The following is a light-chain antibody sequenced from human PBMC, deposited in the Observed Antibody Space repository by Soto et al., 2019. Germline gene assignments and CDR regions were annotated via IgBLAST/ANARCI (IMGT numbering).Light chain of an antibody. V-gene: IGKV2-28*01. J-gene: IGKJ2*01. CDR1: QSLLHSNGYNY. Sequence: DLVLTQSPLSLTVAPGEPASISCRSSQSLLHSNGYNYLDWYLQKPRQSPQLLIYLGSTRDSGAPDRFSGSGSGTDFTPKISRVEDEDVGVYYCMQSLQTPMFTFGQGTKLEI. CDR2: LGS. CDR3: MQSLQTPMFT.